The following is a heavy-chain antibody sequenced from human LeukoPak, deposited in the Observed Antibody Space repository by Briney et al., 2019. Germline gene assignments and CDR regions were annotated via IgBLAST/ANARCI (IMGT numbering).Heavy chain of an antibody. Sequence: SVKVSCKASGGTFSSYAISWVRQAPGQGLEWMGGIIPIFGTANYAQKFQGRVTITTDESTSTAYMELSSLGSEDTAVYYCARERLGSGYYPKWGQGTLVTVSS. D-gene: IGHD3-3*01. CDR3: ARERLGSGYYPK. J-gene: IGHJ4*02. CDR2: IIPIFGTA. V-gene: IGHV1-69*05. CDR1: GGTFSSYA.